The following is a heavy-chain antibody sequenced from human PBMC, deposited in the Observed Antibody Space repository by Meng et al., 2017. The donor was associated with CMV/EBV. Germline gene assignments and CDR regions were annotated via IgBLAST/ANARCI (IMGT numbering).Heavy chain of an antibody. CDR2: IKQDGSEK. CDR3: ARAQLRWFDP. Sequence: GESLKISCAASGFTFSSHWMSWVRQAPGKGLEWVANIKQDGSEKYYVDSVKGRFTISRDNAKNSLYLQMNSLRAEDTAVYYCARAQLRWFDPWGQGTLVTVSS. D-gene: IGHD6-6*01. J-gene: IGHJ5*02. CDR1: GFTFSSHW. V-gene: IGHV3-7*01.